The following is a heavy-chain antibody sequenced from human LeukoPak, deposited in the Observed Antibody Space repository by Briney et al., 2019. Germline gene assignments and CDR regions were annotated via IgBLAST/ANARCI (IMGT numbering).Heavy chain of an antibody. D-gene: IGHD6-13*01. CDR2: ISGSGGNT. CDR1: GFTFSSYA. CDR3: ARWGLGSSWDVFEN. V-gene: IGHV3-23*01. J-gene: IGHJ4*02. Sequence: GGSLRLSCAASGFTFSSYAMHWVRQAPGKGLEWVSGISGSGGNTFYADSVKGRFTISRDNSKSTLYLQMNSLRAEDTAVYYCARWGLGSSWDVFENWGQGTLVTVSS.